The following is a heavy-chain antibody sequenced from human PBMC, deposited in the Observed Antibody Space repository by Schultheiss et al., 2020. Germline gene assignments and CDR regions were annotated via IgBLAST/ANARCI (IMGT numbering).Heavy chain of an antibody. CDR3: ARDSEQGVEWFPLYYYGMDV. D-gene: IGHD3-3*01. CDR2: INQDGSEK. Sequence: GGSLRLSCAASGFTFSSYCMNWVRQAPGKGLEWVANINQDGSEKYYVDSLKGRFTISRDIAKNSLYLQMNSLRAEDTAVYYCARDSEQGVEWFPLYYYGMDVWGQGTTVNVSS. V-gene: IGHV3-7*01. J-gene: IGHJ6*02. CDR1: GFTFSSYC.